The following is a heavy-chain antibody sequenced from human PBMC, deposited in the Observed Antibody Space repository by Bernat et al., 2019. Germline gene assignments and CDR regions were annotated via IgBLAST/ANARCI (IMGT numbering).Heavy chain of an antibody. V-gene: IGHV3-21*01. CDR2: ISSSSSYI. D-gene: IGHD5-24*01. CDR1: GFTFSSYS. Sequence: VQLVESGGGLVKPGGSLRLSCAASGFTFSSYSMNWVRQAPGKGLEWVSSISSSSSYIYYADSVKGRFTISRDNAKNSLYLQMNSLRAEDTAVYYCARDRREMATISSFDYWGQGTLVTVSS. CDR3: ARDRREMATISSFDY. J-gene: IGHJ4*02.